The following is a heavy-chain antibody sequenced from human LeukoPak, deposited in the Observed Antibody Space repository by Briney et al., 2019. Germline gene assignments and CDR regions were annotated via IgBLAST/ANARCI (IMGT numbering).Heavy chain of an antibody. Sequence: PGGPLRLSCAASGFTFSSYGMHWVRQAPGKGLEWVAVISYDGSNKYYADSVKGRFTISRDNSKNTLYLQMNSLRAEDTAVYYCAKDFSQYYYGSGSYDYWGQGTLVTVSS. CDR1: GFTFSSYG. D-gene: IGHD3-10*01. V-gene: IGHV3-30*18. J-gene: IGHJ4*02. CDR3: AKDFSQYYYGSGSYDY. CDR2: ISYDGSNK.